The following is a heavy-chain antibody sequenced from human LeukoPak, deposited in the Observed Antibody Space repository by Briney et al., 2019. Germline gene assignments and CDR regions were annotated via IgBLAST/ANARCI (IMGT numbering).Heavy chain of an antibody. V-gene: IGHV1-2*02. Sequence: ASVKVSCKASGYTFISSGMSWVRQAPGQGLEWMGWINPNSGGTNYAQKFQGRVTMTRDTSISTAYMELSRLRSDDTAVYYCASTVGHYYGSGSLTPRDWGQGTLVTVSS. CDR1: GYTFISSG. D-gene: IGHD3-10*01. CDR3: ASTVGHYYGSGSLTPRD. J-gene: IGHJ4*02. CDR2: INPNSGGT.